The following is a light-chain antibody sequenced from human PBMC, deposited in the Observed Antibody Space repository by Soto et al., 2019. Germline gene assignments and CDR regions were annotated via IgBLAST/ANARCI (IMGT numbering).Light chain of an antibody. Sequence: EIVMTQSPATLSVSPGERATLSCRASQSVSSNLAWYQQKPGQAPRRLIYGASTRATGIPARFSGSWSGTEFTLTISSLQSEDFAVYYRQQYKTRPAEGTVGQGT. CDR2: GAS. CDR3: QQYKTRPAEGT. J-gene: IGKJ1*01. CDR1: QSVSSN. V-gene: IGKV3-15*01.